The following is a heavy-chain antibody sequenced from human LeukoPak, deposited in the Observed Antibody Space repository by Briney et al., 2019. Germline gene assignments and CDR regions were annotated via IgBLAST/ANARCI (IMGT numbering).Heavy chain of an antibody. CDR2: IYTSGST. CDR3: ARDRYYDFWSEGHNWFDP. Sequence: PSETLSLTCTVSGGSISSYYWSWIRQPAGKGLEWIGRIYTSGSTNYNPSLKSRVTMSVDTSKNQFSLKLSSVTAADTAVYYCARDRYYDFWSEGHNWFDPWGQGTLVTVSS. CDR1: GGSISSYY. D-gene: IGHD3-3*01. J-gene: IGHJ5*02. V-gene: IGHV4-4*07.